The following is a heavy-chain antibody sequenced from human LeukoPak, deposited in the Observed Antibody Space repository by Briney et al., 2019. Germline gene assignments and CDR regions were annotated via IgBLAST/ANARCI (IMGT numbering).Heavy chain of an antibody. CDR3: AKDFSGVVGASID. D-gene: IGHD1-26*01. J-gene: IGHJ4*02. CDR1: GFTSDDCS. CDR2: ITGDGFIT. Sequence: GGSLRLSCAASGFTSDDCSMHWVRQAPGKGLEWVSLITGDGFITHYADSVKGRFTISRDNSANSLYLQMNSLRTEDTALYYCAKDFSGVVGASIDWGRGALVTVSS. V-gene: IGHV3-43*02.